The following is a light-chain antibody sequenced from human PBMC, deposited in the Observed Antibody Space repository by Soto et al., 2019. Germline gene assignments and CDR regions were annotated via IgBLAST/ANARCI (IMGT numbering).Light chain of an antibody. CDR1: SSNIGTNS. V-gene: IGLV1-44*01. CDR3: AGWDGSLNGVI. J-gene: IGLJ2*01. Sequence: QSVLTQPPSASGTPGQRVTISCSGSSSNIGTNSVNWYHHLPGTAPKLLIHTNSQRPSGVPDRFSGSKSGTSASLAISGLQSEDEADYYCAGWDGSLNGVIFGGGTKVTVL. CDR2: TNS.